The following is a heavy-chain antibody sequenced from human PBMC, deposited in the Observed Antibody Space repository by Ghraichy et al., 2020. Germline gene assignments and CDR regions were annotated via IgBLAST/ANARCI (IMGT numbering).Heavy chain of an antibody. CDR3: AIGSGWTSEH. D-gene: IGHD6-19*01. CDR1: GFTFSNYW. CDR2: IKEDESEK. Sequence: GGSLRLPCAASGFTFSNYWMNWVRQAPGKGLEWVANIKEDESEKNYVDSVKGRFTVSRDSTKNSVSLQMSSLRAEDTAVYYCAIGSGWTSEHWGQGTLVTVSS. J-gene: IGHJ1*01. V-gene: IGHV3-7*03.